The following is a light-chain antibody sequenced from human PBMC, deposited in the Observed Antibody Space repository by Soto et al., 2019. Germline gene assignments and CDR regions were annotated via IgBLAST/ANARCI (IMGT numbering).Light chain of an antibody. J-gene: IGKJ3*01. Sequence: EIVMTQSPATLSVSPGERATLSCRASQSVSSNLAWYQQKPGQAPRLLIYGASTRATGIPARFSGSGSGTEFPLTISSLQSEDVAVYYCQQYNNWPPFTFGPGTKVDIK. CDR1: QSVSSN. CDR3: QQYNNWPPFT. CDR2: GAS. V-gene: IGKV3-15*01.